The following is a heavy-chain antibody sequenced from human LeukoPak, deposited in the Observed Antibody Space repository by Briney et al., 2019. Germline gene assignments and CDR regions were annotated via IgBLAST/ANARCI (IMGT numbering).Heavy chain of an antibody. Sequence: PGGSLRLSCAASGFTFSSYVMSWVRQAPGKGLEWVSAISGSGGSTYYADSVKGRFTISRDNSKNTLYLQMNSLRAEDTAVYYCAKATPPSGSYSGAVDYWGQGTLVTVSS. J-gene: IGHJ4*02. CDR1: GFTFSSYV. V-gene: IGHV3-23*01. D-gene: IGHD3-10*01. CDR2: ISGSGGST. CDR3: AKATPPSGSYSGAVDY.